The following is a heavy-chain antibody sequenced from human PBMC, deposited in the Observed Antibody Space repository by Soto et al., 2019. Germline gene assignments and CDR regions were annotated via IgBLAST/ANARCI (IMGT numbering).Heavy chain of an antibody. CDR2: IYYSGST. CDR1: GGSIISSSYY. D-gene: IGHD6-19*01. CDR3: ARHSVVSRLAAFDI. J-gene: IGHJ3*02. Sequence: SETLSLTCTVSGGSIISSSYYWGWIRQPPGKGLEWIGSIYYSGSTYYNPSLKSRVTISVDTSKNQFSLKLSSVTAADTAVYYCARHSVVSRLAAFDIWGQGTMVTVSS. V-gene: IGHV4-39*01.